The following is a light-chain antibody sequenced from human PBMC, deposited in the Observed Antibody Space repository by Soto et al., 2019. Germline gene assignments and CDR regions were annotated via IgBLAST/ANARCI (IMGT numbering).Light chain of an antibody. CDR3: QQRNIWPPVT. J-gene: IGKJ5*01. CDR1: PSFSNF. CDR2: GAF. V-gene: IGKV3-11*01. Sequence: IVLTQSPATLSFSAWEVATLSCSSSPSFSNFVACYQQKPVQAPRLLIYGAFNRATGIPARFSGSGSGTDFTLTISSLEPEDSAVYYCQQRNIWPPVTFGHGTRLEIK.